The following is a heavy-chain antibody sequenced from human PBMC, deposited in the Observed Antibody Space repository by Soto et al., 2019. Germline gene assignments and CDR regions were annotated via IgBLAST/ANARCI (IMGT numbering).Heavy chain of an antibody. J-gene: IGHJ3*02. V-gene: IGHV1-69*12. CDR2: IIPIFGTA. Sequence: QVQLVQSGAEVKKPGSSVKVSCKASGGTFSSYAISWVRQAPGQGLEWMGGIIPIFGTANYAQKFQGRVTITADEXTXIAYMELSSLRSEDTAVYYCARERWHSGSYNDAFDIWGQGTMVTVSS. D-gene: IGHD1-26*01. CDR3: ARERWHSGSYNDAFDI. CDR1: GGTFSSYA.